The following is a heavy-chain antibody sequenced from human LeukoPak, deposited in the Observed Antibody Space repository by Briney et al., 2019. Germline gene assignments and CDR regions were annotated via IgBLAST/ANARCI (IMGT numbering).Heavy chain of an antibody. CDR1: GGSISSSNW. D-gene: IGHD1-14*01. CDR3: ARERTSVAEYFEH. J-gene: IGHJ1*01. CDR2: IYHSGST. Sequence: SGTLSLTCAVSGGSISSSNWWSWARQPPGKGLEWIGEIYHSGSTNYNPSLKSRVTISVDKSQNQFSLKLSSVTAADTAVYYCARERTSVAEYFEHWGQGTLVTVSS. V-gene: IGHV4-4*02.